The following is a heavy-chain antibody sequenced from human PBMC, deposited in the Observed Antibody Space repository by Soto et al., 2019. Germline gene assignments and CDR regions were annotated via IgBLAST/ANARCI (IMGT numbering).Heavy chain of an antibody. J-gene: IGHJ3*01. V-gene: IGHV5-51*01. CDR1: RYRVSKYW. D-gene: IGHD2-2*01. CDR3: ARRACSSASCDGLMTTVSTEAFDV. CDR2: IYPGDSDT. Sequence: GDSLKISCKPSRYRVSKYWIGWVRQMHGKGLEWMGIIYPGDSDTRYSPSFQGQVTISADKSISTAYLQWSSLKDSDTAIYYCARRACSSASCDGLMTTVSTEAFDVWGQGTMVTVSS.